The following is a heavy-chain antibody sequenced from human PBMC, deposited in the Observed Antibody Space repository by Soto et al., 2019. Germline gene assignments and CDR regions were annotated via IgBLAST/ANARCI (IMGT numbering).Heavy chain of an antibody. CDR1: CDSVRGGTHY. CDR2: ITYSGSA. CDR3: ARATVAPFHTL. Sequence: SETLSLTCTVSCDSVRGGTHYWTWIRQPPGKGLEWVGYITYSGSANYNPSLKGRVTISLDTSKNHFSLRLISVTDADTAVYYCARATVAPFHTLRGHGTLVTVSS. J-gene: IGHJ4*01. V-gene: IGHV4-61*03. D-gene: IGHD2-21*02.